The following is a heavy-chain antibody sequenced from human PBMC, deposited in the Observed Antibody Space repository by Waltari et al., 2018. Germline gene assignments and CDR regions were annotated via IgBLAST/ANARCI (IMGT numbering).Heavy chain of an antibody. J-gene: IGHJ6*03. CDR1: GGSISSSSYY. CDR3: ARDRYSSSSRVYYYMDV. V-gene: IGHV4-39*07. D-gene: IGHD6-6*01. CDR2: IYYSGST. Sequence: QLQLQESGPGLVKPSETLSLTCTVSGGSISSSSYYWGWIRQPPGKGLEWIGSIYYSGSTYYNPSLKSRVTISVDTSKNQFSLKLSSVTAADTAVYYCARDRYSSSSRVYYYMDVWGKGTTVTISS.